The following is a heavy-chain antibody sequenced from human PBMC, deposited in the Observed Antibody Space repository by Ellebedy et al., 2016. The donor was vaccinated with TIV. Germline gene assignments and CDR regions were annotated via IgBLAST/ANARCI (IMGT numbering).Heavy chain of an antibody. CDR2: IKQDGSEK. V-gene: IGHV3-7*01. CDR1: GFTFGGYW. Sequence: GESLKISCAASGFTFGGYWMSWVRQAPGKGLEWVANIKQDGSEKYYVDSVKGRFTISRDNARNSLYLQMNSLRAEDTAVYYCARDLHFAFDYWGRGTLVTVSS. CDR3: ARDLHFAFDY. J-gene: IGHJ4*02.